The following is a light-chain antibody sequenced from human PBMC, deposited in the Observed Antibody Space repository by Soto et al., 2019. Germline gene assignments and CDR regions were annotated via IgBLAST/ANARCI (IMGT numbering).Light chain of an antibody. Sequence: EIVLTQSPGTLSLSPGERATLSCRASQSVSSTYLAWYQQRPGQAPRLLIYGGSSRATGIPDRFSGSGAVTDFTLPISRLEPEEFAVYYCQQYASAPPPFGGGTKVEIK. J-gene: IGKJ4*01. CDR1: QSVSSTY. CDR3: QQYASAPPP. CDR2: GGS. V-gene: IGKV3-20*01.